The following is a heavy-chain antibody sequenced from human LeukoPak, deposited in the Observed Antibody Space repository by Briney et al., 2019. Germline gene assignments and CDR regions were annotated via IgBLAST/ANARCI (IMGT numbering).Heavy chain of an antibody. CDR3: ARDTYYYDSSGYPRPGYLDY. CDR2: IYYSGST. CDR1: GGSISSGGYS. Sequence: SETLSLTCTVSGGSISSGGYSWSWIRQHPGKGLEWIGYIYYSGSTYYNPSLKSRVTISVDTSKNQFSLKLSSVTAADTAVYYCARDTYYYDSSGYPRPGYLDYWGQGTLVTVSS. V-gene: IGHV4-31*03. D-gene: IGHD3-22*01. J-gene: IGHJ4*02.